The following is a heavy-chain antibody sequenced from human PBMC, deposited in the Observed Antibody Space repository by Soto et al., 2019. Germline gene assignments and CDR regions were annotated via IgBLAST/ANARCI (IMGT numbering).Heavy chain of an antibody. V-gene: IGHV4-30-4*02. CDR3: ARFPRGYSYAFHY. Sequence: PSETLSLTCTVSGGSISSGDYYWSWIRQPPGKGLEWIGYIYYSGSTYYNLSLKSRVTMSVDTSKNQFSLKLSSVTAADTAVYYCARFPRGYSYAFHYWGQGALVTVSS. CDR1: GGSISSGDYY. J-gene: IGHJ4*02. CDR2: IYYSGST. D-gene: IGHD5-18*01.